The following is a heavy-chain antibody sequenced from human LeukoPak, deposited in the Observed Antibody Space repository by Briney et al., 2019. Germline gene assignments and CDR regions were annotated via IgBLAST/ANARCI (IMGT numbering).Heavy chain of an antibody. D-gene: IGHD2-2*01. CDR3: ATDRKYCSSTSCSNWFDP. CDR1: GYTLTELS. V-gene: IGHV1-24*01. CDR2: SDPEDGET. J-gene: IGHJ5*02. Sequence: ASVKVSCKVSGYTLTELSMHWVRQAPGKGLEWMGGSDPEDGETIYAQKFQGRVTMTEDTSTDTAYMELSSLRSEDTAVYYCATDRKYCSSTSCSNWFDPWGQGTLVTVSS.